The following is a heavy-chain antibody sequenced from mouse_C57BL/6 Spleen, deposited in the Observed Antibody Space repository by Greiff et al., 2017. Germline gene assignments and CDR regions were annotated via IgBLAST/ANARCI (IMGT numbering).Heavy chain of an antibody. Sequence: QVQLQQPGAELVRPGSSVKLSCKASGYTFTSYWMHWVKQRPIQGLEWIGNINPSDSDTHYNQKFKDKATLTVDKSSSTAYMQLSSLTSEDSAVYCCTRGSAVVATDYWGQGTTLTVSS. J-gene: IGHJ2*01. D-gene: IGHD1-1*01. CDR2: INPSDSDT. CDR3: TRGSAVVATDY. V-gene: IGHV1-52*01. CDR1: GYTFTSYW.